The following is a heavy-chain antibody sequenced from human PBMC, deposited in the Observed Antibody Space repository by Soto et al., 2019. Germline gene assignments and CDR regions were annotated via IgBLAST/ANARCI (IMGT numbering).Heavy chain of an antibody. D-gene: IGHD6-19*01. V-gene: IGHV3-23*01. J-gene: IGHJ4*02. CDR3: AKGTGYSSGWSDY. CDR2: ISGSGGST. CDR1: GFTFSSYA. Sequence: EVQLLESGGGLVQPGESLRLSCVASGFTFSSYAMSWVRQAPGKGLEWVSAISGSGGSTYYADSVKGRFTISRDNSKNTLYLQRDSLTAEDTAVNYCAKGTGYSSGWSDYWGQGTLVTVSS.